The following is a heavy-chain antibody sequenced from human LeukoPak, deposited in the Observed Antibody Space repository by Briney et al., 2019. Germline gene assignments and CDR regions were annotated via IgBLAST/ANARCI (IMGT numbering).Heavy chain of an antibody. D-gene: IGHD6-13*01. V-gene: IGHV1-18*04. J-gene: IGHJ4*02. CDR1: GYTFTGYN. CDR2: ISAYNGNT. Sequence: ASVKVSCTASGYTFTGYNMHWVRQAPGQGLEWMGWISAYNGNTNYAQKLQGRVTMTTDTSTSTAYMELRSLRSDGTAVYYCARDSGQQLVRGLVDYWGQGTLVTVSS. CDR3: ARDSGQQLVRGLVDY.